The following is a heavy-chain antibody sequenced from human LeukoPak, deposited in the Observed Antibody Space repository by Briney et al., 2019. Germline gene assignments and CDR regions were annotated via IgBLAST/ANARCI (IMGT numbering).Heavy chain of an antibody. J-gene: IGHJ4*02. V-gene: IGHV3-53*01. Sequence: GGSLRLSCAASGFTVSSNYMSWVRQAPGKGLEWVSVIYSGGSTYYADSVKGRFTISRDNSKNTLYLQMNSLRAEDTAVYYCARVVITFGGVIDRFDYWGQGTLVTVSS. CDR1: GFTVSSNY. D-gene: IGHD3-16*02. CDR3: ARVVITFGGVIDRFDY. CDR2: IYSGGST.